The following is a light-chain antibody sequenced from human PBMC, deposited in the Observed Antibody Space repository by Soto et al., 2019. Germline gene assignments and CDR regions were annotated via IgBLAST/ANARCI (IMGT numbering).Light chain of an antibody. CDR3: QQRSNWPPIT. Sequence: EIVLTQSPGTRSLSPGERATLSCRASQSITSYLAWYQQKLGQAPRLLIYDVSTRATGIPARFSGSGSGTDFTHTISSLEPEDFAVYYCQQRSNWPPITFGQGTRLEIK. CDR1: QSITSY. J-gene: IGKJ5*01. CDR2: DVS. V-gene: IGKV3-11*01.